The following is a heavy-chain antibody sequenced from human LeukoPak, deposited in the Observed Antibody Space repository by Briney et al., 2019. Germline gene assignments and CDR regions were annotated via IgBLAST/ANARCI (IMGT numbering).Heavy chain of an antibody. CDR3: TRDGLHTAHFDY. CDR1: GFTFSTYT. D-gene: IGHD5-18*01. J-gene: IGHJ4*02. Sequence: HPGGSLRLSCAASGFTFSTYTMNWVRQAPGKGLEWVSTVSDSRDVHYSDSVKGRFTISRDDARNSLYLQMNSLRDEDTAVYYCTRDGLHTAHFDYWGQGTLVTVSS. V-gene: IGHV3-48*02. CDR2: VSDSRDV.